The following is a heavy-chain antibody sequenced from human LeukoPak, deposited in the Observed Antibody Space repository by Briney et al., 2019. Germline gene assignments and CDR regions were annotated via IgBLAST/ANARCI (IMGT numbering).Heavy chain of an antibody. D-gene: IGHD3-3*02. CDR1: GDSISPYY. CDR3: ARHIFGHLFDT. J-gene: IGHJ4*02. Sequence: PSETLSLTCNVSGDSISPYYWSWIRQPPGKGLEWVGYVFRTGHTNYNPSLRSRVTISLDTSKNQFSLKLSSVTAADKAVYYCARHIFGHLFDTWGQGTLVTVSS. CDR2: VFRTGHT. V-gene: IGHV4-59*01.